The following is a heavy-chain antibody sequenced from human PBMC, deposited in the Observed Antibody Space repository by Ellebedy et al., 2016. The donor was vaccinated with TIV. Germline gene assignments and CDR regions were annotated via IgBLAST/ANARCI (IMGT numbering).Heavy chain of an antibody. Sequence: ASVKVSXXASGYSLSTYAIHWVRQAPGQRLEWMGWSNAANGDTAYSKEFQGRVTITRDTSASAAYMELRGLRSEDMAVYYCAKGTHSSSWTIDHWGQGTLVTVSP. CDR3: AKGTHSSSWTIDH. D-gene: IGHD6-13*01. CDR1: GYSLSTYA. V-gene: IGHV1-3*02. CDR2: SNAANGDT. J-gene: IGHJ4*02.